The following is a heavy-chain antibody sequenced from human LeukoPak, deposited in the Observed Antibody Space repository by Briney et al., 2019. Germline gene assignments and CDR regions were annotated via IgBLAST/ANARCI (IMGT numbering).Heavy chain of an antibody. J-gene: IGHJ1*01. V-gene: IGHV3-73*01. CDR1: GFTLSDYT. D-gene: IGHD6-19*01. CDR2: IRSKANNYAT. CDR3: SAGPSGWTEFFQH. Sequence: GGSLRLSCAAPGFTLSDYTMDWVRQASGKGLEWVARIRSKANNYATEYGPSVKGRSTISRDDAKNTAYLQMNSLKTEDTAIYYCSAGPSGWTEFFQHWGQGTLVTVSS.